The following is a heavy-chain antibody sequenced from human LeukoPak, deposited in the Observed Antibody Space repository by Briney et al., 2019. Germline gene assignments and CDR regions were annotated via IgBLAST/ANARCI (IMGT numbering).Heavy chain of an antibody. D-gene: IGHD1-26*01. CDR3: AREVGATGDSTPGFDY. Sequence: ASVKVSCKASGYTFTSYYMHWARQAPGQGLEWMGIINPSGGSTSYAQKFQGRVTMTRDTSTSTVYMELSSLRSEDTAVYYCAREVGATGDSTPGFDYWGQGTLVTVSS. J-gene: IGHJ4*02. CDR1: GYTFTSYY. CDR2: INPSGGST. V-gene: IGHV1-46*01.